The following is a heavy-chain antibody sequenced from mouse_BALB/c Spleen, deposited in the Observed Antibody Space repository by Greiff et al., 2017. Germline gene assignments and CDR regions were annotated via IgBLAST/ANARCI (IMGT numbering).Heavy chain of an antibody. CDR1: GFSLTGYG. D-gene: IGHD1-1*01. Sequence: VKLVESGPGLVAPSQSLSITCTVSGFSLTGYGVNWVRQPPGKGLEWLGMIWGDGSTDYTSALKSRLSISKDNSKSQVFLKMNSLQTDDTARYYCARSPYYGSSYWYFDVWGAGTTVTVSS. V-gene: IGHV2-6-7*01. CDR2: IWGDGST. J-gene: IGHJ1*01. CDR3: ARSPYYGSSYWYFDV.